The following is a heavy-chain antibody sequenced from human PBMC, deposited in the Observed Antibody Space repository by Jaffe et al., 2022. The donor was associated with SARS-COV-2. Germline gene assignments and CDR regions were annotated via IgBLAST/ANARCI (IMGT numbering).Heavy chain of an antibody. Sequence: QIALRESGPTLVKPTQTLTLTCTFSGFSLSISGMGVGWIRQPPGKALEWLAVIYWDDDKRYSPSLKSRLTITKDTSKNQVVLTMTNMDPADTATYYCAHTYSSSLLNWFDPWGQGTLVTVSS. V-gene: IGHV2-5*02. CDR1: GFSLSISGMG. CDR2: IYWDDDK. D-gene: IGHD6-13*01. CDR3: AHTYSSSLLNWFDP. J-gene: IGHJ5*02.